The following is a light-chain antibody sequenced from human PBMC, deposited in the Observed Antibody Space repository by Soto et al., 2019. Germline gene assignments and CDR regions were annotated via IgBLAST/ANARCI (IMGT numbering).Light chain of an antibody. CDR2: AAS. V-gene: IGKV1-39*01. Sequence: DIQMTQSPSSLSASVGDRVSITCRASQSIRSHLNWYQHKPGKAPKVLIYAASSLLSEVPSRFSGSGSGTDFTLTIKSLQPEDFANFYCQQYDTYFRYTFGQGTKLDI. CDR1: QSIRSH. CDR3: QQYDTYFRYT. J-gene: IGKJ2*01.